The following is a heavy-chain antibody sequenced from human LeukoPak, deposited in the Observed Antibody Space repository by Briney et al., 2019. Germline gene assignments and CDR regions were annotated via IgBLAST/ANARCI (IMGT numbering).Heavy chain of an antibody. V-gene: IGHV3-30*02. CDR1: GFTFSSYG. J-gene: IGHJ4*02. Sequence: GGSLRLSCAASGFTFSSYGMHWVRQDRGRGLEWVAFTRYDGSNKYYADSVKGRFTISRDNSKNTLYLQMNSLRAEDTAVYYCAKDHYSSSFFDYWGQGTLVTVSS. D-gene: IGHD6-13*01. CDR2: TRYDGSNK. CDR3: AKDHYSSSFFDY.